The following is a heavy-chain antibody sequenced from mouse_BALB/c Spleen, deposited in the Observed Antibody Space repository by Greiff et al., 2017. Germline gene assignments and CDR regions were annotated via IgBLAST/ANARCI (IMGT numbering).Heavy chain of an antibody. CDR3: ARQGGCYAMDY. V-gene: IGHV3-2*02. D-gene: IGHD1-1*02. Sequence: EVQRVESGPGLVKPSESLSLTCTATGYSITSDYVWYWIRQSPGDKLGWMGYISDSGSTSYNPSLKSRISSTRDTSKNQFFLQLNSVTTEDTATCDCARQGGCYAMDYWGQGTSVTVSS. CDR1: GYSITSDYV. J-gene: IGHJ4*01. CDR2: ISDSGST.